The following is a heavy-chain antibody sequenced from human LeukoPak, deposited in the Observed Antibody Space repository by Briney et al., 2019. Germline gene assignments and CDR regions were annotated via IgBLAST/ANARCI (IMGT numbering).Heavy chain of an antibody. Sequence: GGSLRLSCAASGFTFSNAWMSWVRQAPGKGLEWVAVISYDGSNKYYADSVKGRFTISRDNAKNSLYLQMNSLRAEDTAVYYCARNLPAADYWGQGTLVTVSS. D-gene: IGHD2-2*01. CDR3: ARNLPAADY. J-gene: IGHJ4*02. CDR1: GFTFSNAW. V-gene: IGHV3-30*03. CDR2: ISYDGSNK.